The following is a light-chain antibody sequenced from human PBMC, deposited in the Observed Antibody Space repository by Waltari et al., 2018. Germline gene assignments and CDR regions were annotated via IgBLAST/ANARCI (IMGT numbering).Light chain of an antibody. J-gene: IGKJ1*01. Sequence: DIQMTQSPATLSASVGDRVTITCRARQSISSRLAWYQQKPGKAPKLLIYDASSLESGVPSRFSGSGSGTEFTLTISSLQADDFATYYCQQYNMWTFGQGTKVEIK. CDR3: QQYNMWT. CDR2: DAS. CDR1: QSISSR. V-gene: IGKV1-5*01.